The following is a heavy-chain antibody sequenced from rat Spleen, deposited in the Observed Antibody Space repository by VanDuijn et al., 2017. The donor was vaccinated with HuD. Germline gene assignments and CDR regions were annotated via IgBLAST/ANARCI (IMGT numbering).Heavy chain of an antibody. D-gene: IGHD1-2*01. Sequence: EVQLVESGGDLVQPGRSLKLSCAASGFTFSDYNMAWVRQAPKKGLEWVATISYDGSSTYYRDSVKGRFTISRDNAKSTLYLQMDSLRSEDTATYYCARQQLRDWYFDFWGPGTMVTVSS. CDR3: ARQQLRDWYFDF. V-gene: IGHV5-7*01. CDR2: ISYDGSST. CDR1: GFTFSDYN. J-gene: IGHJ1*01.